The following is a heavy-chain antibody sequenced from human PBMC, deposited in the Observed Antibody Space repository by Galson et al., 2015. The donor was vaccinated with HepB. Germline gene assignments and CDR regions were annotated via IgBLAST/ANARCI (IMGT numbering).Heavy chain of an antibody. Sequence: SLRLSCAASGFTYNTYAVAWVRQSPGKGLEWVSSISGSAQSTDYADSVKGRFIISRDNSKNTVYLQINSLRVEDTAVYYCARGACSTNNCFPFDHWGQGNLVTVSS. D-gene: IGHD2-2*01. V-gene: IGHV3-23*01. CDR3: ARGACSTNNCFPFDH. CDR2: ISGSAQST. CDR1: GFTYNTYA. J-gene: IGHJ4*02.